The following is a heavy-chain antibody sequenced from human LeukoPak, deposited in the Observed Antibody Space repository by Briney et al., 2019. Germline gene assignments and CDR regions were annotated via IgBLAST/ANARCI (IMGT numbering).Heavy chain of an antibody. CDR1: GFTFSSYG. Sequence: GGSLRLSCAASGFTFSSYGMHWVRQAPGKGLEWVAFIRYDGSNKYYADSVKGRFTISRDNSKNTLYLQMNSLRAEDTAVYYCAKVGIAVAGTRVDYWGQGTLVTVFS. J-gene: IGHJ4*02. CDR3: AKVGIAVAGTRVDY. V-gene: IGHV3-30*02. CDR2: IRYDGSNK. D-gene: IGHD6-19*01.